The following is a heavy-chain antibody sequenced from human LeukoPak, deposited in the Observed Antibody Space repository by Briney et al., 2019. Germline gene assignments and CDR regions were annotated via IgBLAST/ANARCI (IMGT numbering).Heavy chain of an antibody. CDR3: ARDHYYDSGGYYSVY. V-gene: IGHV3-48*01. CDR2: ISSSSSTI. D-gene: IGHD3-22*01. Sequence: PGGSLRLSCAASGFTFSSYSMNWVRQAPGKGLEWISYISSSSSTIYYADSVKGRFTISRDNAKNSLYLQMNSLRAEDTAVYYCARDHYYDSGGYYSVYWSQGTLVTVSS. J-gene: IGHJ4*02. CDR1: GFTFSSYS.